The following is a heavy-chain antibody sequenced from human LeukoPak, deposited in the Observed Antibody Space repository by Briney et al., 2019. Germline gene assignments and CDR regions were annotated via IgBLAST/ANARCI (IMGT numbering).Heavy chain of an antibody. CDR2: IYSGGNT. D-gene: IGHD3-10*01. V-gene: IGHV3-53*01. Sequence: GGSLRLSCAVSGFTVSSTYMSWVRQAPGKGLEWVSIIYSGGNTYYADSVKGRFTISRDNSKNTLYLQMNSLRAEDTAVYYCAREARFGESYFDFWGQGTLVTVSS. CDR3: AREARFGESYFDF. CDR1: GFTVSSTY. J-gene: IGHJ4*02.